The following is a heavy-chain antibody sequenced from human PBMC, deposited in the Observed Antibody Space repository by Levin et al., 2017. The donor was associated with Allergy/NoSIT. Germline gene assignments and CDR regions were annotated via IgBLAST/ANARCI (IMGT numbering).Heavy chain of an antibody. Sequence: PGGSLRLSCAASGFTFSDYSMNWVRQAPGKGLEWVASITTGGTYKYYVDSLRGRFTISRDNAMNSLYRRMNSLRADDTAVYYCARGLGDSLWGQGTLVTVSS. CDR1: GFTFSDYS. CDR3: ARGLGDSL. CDR2: ITTGGTYK. J-gene: IGHJ4*02. D-gene: IGHD3-16*02. V-gene: IGHV3-21*01.